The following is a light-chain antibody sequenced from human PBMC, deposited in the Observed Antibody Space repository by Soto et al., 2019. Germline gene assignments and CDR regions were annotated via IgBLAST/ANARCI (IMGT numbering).Light chain of an antibody. CDR3: QQYNNWPYT. J-gene: IGKJ2*01. CDR1: QSVSSN. Sequence: IVMTQSPATLSLSPGERATLSCRARQSVSSNLAWYRQKPGQAPTLLIYRTSTRATGIPDRFSGSGSGTEFTLTISSLQSEDFAFYYCQQYNNWPYTFGQGTKLEIK. CDR2: RTS. V-gene: IGKV3-15*01.